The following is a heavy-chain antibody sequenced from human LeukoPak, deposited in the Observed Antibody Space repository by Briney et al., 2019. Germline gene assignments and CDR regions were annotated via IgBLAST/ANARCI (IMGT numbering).Heavy chain of an antibody. Sequence: PGRSLRLSCAATGFTFSSYAMHSVRQAPGKGLEWVAVISYDGSNKYYADSVKGRFTISRDDSKNTLYLQMNSLRAEDTAVYYCAREGGERTYDYWGQGTLVTVSS. V-gene: IGHV3-30*04. J-gene: IGHJ4*02. D-gene: IGHD3-10*01. CDR3: AREGGERTYDY. CDR2: ISYDGSNK. CDR1: GFTFSSYA.